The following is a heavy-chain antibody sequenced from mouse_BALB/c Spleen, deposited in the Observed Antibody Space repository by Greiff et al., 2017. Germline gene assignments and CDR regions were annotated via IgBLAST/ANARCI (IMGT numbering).Heavy chain of an antibody. CDR2: ISSGGSYT. CDR3: ARRGTGHYFDY. V-gene: IGHV5-9-3*01. J-gene: IGHJ2*01. D-gene: IGHD4-1*01. CDR1: GFTFSSYA. Sequence: EVHLVESGGGLVKPGGSLKLSCAASGFTFSSYAMSWVRQTPEKRLEWVATISSGGSYTYYPDSVKGRFTISRDNAKNTLYLQMSSLRSEDTAMYYCARRGTGHYFDYWGQGTTLTVSS.